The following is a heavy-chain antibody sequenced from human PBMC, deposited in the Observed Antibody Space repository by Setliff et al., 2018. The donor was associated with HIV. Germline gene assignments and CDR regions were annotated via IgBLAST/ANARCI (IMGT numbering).Heavy chain of an antibody. CDR1: GFTFSSFA. J-gene: IGHJ4*02. CDR3: AKDATYYFDSGDGTGWVHPHFDY. V-gene: IGHV3-30*02. CDR2: IWYDGSNK. D-gene: IGHD3-22*01. Sequence: GGSLRLSCAASGFTFSSFAMHWVRLAPGKGLEWVALIWYDGSNKYYADSVKGRFTISRDNSKNTLYLQMNSLRIEDTAVYYCAKDATYYFDSGDGTGWVHPHFDYWGQGTLVTVSS.